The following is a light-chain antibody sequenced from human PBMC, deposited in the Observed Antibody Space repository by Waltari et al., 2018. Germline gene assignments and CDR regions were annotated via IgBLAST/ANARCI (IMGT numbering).Light chain of an antibody. CDR2: VNVDGSH. CDR1: SGRSRLA. CDR3: QTWGTGSNWV. J-gene: IGLJ3*02. V-gene: IGLV4-69*02. Sequence: QPVLTQSPSASASLGASVQLTRTLNSGRSRLAIAWHQPQPDKGPRYLMKVNVDGSHIKGDGIPDRFSGSSSGAERYLTISSLQSEDEADYYCQTWGTGSNWVFGGGTKLTVL.